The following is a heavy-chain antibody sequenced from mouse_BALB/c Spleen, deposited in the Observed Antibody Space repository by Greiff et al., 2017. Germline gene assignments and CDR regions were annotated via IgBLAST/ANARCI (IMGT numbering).Heavy chain of an antibody. D-gene: IGHD1-1*01. CDR1: GFTFSSYG. J-gene: IGHJ4*01. V-gene: IGHV5-6*01. Sequence: EVQGVESGGDLVKPGGSLKLSCAASGFTFSSYGMSWVRQTPDKRLEWVATISSGGSYTYYPDSVKGRFTISRDNAKNTLYLQMSSLKSEDTAMYYCARQGGTTGAMDDWGQGTSVTVSS. CDR3: ARQGGTTGAMDD. CDR2: ISSGGSYT.